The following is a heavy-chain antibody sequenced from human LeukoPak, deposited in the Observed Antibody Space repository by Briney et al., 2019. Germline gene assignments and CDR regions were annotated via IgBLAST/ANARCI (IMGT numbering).Heavy chain of an antibody. J-gene: IGHJ4*02. Sequence: ASVKVSCKASGYTFTSYGISWVRQAPGQGLEWMGWISAYNGNTNYAQKLQGRVTMTTDTSTGTAYMELRSLRSDDTAVYYCAVINAYYYDSSGYYFDYWGQGTLVTVSS. V-gene: IGHV1-18*01. CDR1: GYTFTSYG. CDR3: AVINAYYYDSSGYYFDY. CDR2: ISAYNGNT. D-gene: IGHD3-22*01.